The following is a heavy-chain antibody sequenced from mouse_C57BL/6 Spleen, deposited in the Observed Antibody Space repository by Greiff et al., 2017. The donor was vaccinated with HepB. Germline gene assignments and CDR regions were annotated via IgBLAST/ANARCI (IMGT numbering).Heavy chain of an antibody. J-gene: IGHJ1*03. Sequence: QVQLKESGAELVRPGASVTLSCKASGYTFTDYEMHWVKQTPVHGLEWIGAIDPETGGTAYNQKFKGKAILTADKSSSTAYMELRSLTSEDSAVYYCTRGPTGNWYFDVWGTGTTVTVSS. D-gene: IGHD4-1*01. CDR1: GYTFTDYE. CDR3: TRGPTGNWYFDV. CDR2: IDPETGGT. V-gene: IGHV1-15*01.